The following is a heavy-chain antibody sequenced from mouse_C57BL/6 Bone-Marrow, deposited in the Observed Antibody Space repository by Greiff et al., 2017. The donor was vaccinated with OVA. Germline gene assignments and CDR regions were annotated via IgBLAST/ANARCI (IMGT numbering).Heavy chain of an antibody. Sequence: VQLQQSGPELVKPGASVKISCKASGYTFTDYYINWVKQRPGQGLEWIGWIFPGSGSTYYNEKFKGKATLTVDKSSSTAYMLLSSLTSEDSAVYFCARSEYYGSSPRYFDVWGTGTTVTVSS. CDR2: IFPGSGST. D-gene: IGHD1-1*01. CDR3: ARSEYYGSSPRYFDV. V-gene: IGHV1-75*01. J-gene: IGHJ1*03. CDR1: GYTFTDYY.